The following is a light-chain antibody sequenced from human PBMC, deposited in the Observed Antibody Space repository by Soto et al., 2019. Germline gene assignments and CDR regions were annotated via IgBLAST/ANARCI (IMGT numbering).Light chain of an antibody. CDR2: GAS. CDR1: QSVSSTS. CDR3: QQYDGSPKWT. Sequence: EIVLTQSPGTLSFSPGERATLSCRASQSVSSTSLAWYQQKPGQAPRLLIYGASNRATGIPDRFSGSGSGTDFTLTISRLEPEEFAVYYCQQYDGSPKWTFGLGTKVDIK. V-gene: IGKV3-20*01. J-gene: IGKJ1*01.